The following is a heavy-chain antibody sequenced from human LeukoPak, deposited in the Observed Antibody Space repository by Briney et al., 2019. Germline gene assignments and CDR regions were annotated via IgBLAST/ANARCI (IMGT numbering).Heavy chain of an antibody. CDR3: ARDYKSGASPFDY. V-gene: IGHV1-8*03. D-gene: IGHD1-26*01. Sequence: ASVKVSCKASGYTFSTYDINWVRQATGQGFEWMGWMNPNSGNAGYAQRFDGGVTITWNTSISTAYMELSSLRSEDTAVYYCARDYKSGASPFDYWGQGTLVTVSS. CDR2: MNPNSGNA. CDR1: GYTFSTYD. J-gene: IGHJ4*02.